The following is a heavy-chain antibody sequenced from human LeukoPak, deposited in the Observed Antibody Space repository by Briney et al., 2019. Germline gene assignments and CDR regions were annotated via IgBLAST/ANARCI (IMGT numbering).Heavy chain of an antibody. CDR3: AKDSSSWYYYYYYYGMDV. CDR2: ISYDGSNK. V-gene: IGHV3-30*18. CDR1: GFTFSSYA. Sequence: GGSLRLSCAASGFTFSSYAMSWVRQAPGKGLEWVAVISYDGSNKYYADSVKGRFTISRDNSKNTLYLQMSSLRAEDTAVYYCAKDSSSWYYYYYYYGMDVWGQGTLVTVSS. D-gene: IGHD6-13*01. J-gene: IGHJ6*02.